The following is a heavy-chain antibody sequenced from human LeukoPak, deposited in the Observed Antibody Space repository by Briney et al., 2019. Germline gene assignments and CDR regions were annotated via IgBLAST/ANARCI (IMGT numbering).Heavy chain of an antibody. V-gene: IGHV1-2*02. Sequence: ASVKVSCKASGYTFTGYYMHWVRQAPGQGLEWMGWINPNSGGTNYAQKFQGRVTMTRDTSISTAYMELSRLRSGDTAVYYCARESHRLYDYVWGSYESKHYWGQGTLVTVSS. J-gene: IGHJ4*02. CDR2: INPNSGGT. CDR1: GYTFTGYY. D-gene: IGHD3-16*01. CDR3: ARESHRLYDYVWGSYESKHY.